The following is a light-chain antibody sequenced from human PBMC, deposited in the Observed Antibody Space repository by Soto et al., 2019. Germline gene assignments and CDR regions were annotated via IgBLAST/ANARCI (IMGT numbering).Light chain of an antibody. CDR1: SGHSSDA. Sequence: QPVLTQSPSASASLGASVKLTCTLSSGHSSDAIAWHQQQPEKGPRFLMNLNSDGSHPKGDGIPDRFSGSSSGAERYLTISSLQSEDAADYSCRTWGNGIVIFGGVTKLTVL. J-gene: IGLJ2*01. V-gene: IGLV4-69*01. CDR2: LNSDGSH. CDR3: RTWGNGIVI.